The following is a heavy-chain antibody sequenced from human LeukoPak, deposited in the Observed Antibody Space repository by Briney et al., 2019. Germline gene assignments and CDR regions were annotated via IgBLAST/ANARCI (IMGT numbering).Heavy chain of an antibody. CDR1: GFTFRSYW. V-gene: IGHV3-7*01. J-gene: IGHJ6*03. CDR2: IKQDGSEM. D-gene: IGHD2-21*01. CDR3: AREIAPYYYYMDV. Sequence: GGSLRLSCAASGFTFRSYWMDWVRQAPGKGLEWVANIKQDGSEMYYVDSVKGRFTISRDNTRNSLFLHMNSLRAEDTAVYYCAREIAPYYYYMDVWGKGTTVTISS.